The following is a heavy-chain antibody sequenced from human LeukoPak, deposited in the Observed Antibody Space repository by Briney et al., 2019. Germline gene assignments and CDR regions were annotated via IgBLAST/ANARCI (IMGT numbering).Heavy chain of an antibody. J-gene: IGHJ6*02. CDR3: ARDYYGYYGMDV. D-gene: IGHD3-10*01. CDR2: ISGSGGST. V-gene: IGHV3-23*01. CDR1: GFTFSSYA. Sequence: PGGSLRLSCAASGFTFSSYAMSWVRQAPGKGLEWVSAISGSGGSTYYADSVKGRFTISRDNAKNSLYLQMNSLRDEDTAVYYCARDYYGYYGMDVWGQGTTVTVSS.